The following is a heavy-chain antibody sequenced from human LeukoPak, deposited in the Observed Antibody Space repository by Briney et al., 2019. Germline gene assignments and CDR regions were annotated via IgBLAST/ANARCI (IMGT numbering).Heavy chain of an antibody. CDR3: ARERYSSGWYDDY. V-gene: IGHV3-21*01. D-gene: IGHD6-19*01. CDR1: GFTVSGNY. J-gene: IGHJ4*02. Sequence: PGGSLRLSCAVSGFTVSGNYMSWVRQAPGKGLEWVSSISSSGDYIYYADSVKGRFTISRDNAKNTLYLQMNSLRAEDTAVYYCARERYSSGWYDDYWGQGTLVTVSS. CDR2: ISSSGDYI.